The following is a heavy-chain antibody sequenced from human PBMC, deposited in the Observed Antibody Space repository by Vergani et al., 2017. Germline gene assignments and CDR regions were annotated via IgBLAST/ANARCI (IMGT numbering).Heavy chain of an antibody. V-gene: IGHV5-10-1*03. CDR3: ARQGYCSGGSCYRQFDY. J-gene: IGHJ4*02. CDR2: IDPSDSYT. D-gene: IGHD2-15*01. Sequence: EVQLVPSGAEVKKPGESLRISCKGSGYSFTSYWISWVRQMPGKGLEWMGRIDPSDSYTNYSPSFQGHVTISADKSISTAYLQWSSLKASDTAMYYCARQGYCSGGSCYRQFDYWGQGTLVTVSS. CDR1: GYSFTSYW.